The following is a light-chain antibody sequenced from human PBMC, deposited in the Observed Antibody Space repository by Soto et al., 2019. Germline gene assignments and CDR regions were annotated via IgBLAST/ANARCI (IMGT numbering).Light chain of an antibody. CDR1: QSVSTN. CDR2: GAS. J-gene: IGKJ4*01. CDR3: QQYNNWPPLT. Sequence: EIVMTQSPATLSVSPGERATLSCRASQSVSTNLAWYQQKPGRAPRLLIYGASTRATDVPARFSGSGSGTEFTLTISSLQSEDFAAYYCQQYNNWPPLTFGGGTKVEIK. V-gene: IGKV3-15*01.